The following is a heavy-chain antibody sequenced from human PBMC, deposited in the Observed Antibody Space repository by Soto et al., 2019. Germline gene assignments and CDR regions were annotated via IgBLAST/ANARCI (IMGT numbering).Heavy chain of an antibody. CDR3: VRSKDSSGYLDY. J-gene: IGHJ4*02. Sequence: ASVKVSCKASGYTFTGYYLHWVRPAPGQGLEWMGWINPNSAGSKYIEKFQGRVTMTRNTSISTAYIELRSLRSDDPAVYYCVRSKDSSGYLDYWGQGTLVTVSP. D-gene: IGHD3-22*01. CDR1: GYTFTGYY. V-gene: IGHV1-2*02. CDR2: INPNSAGS.